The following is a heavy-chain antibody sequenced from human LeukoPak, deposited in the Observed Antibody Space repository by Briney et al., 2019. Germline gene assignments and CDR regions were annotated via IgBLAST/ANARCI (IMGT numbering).Heavy chain of an antibody. J-gene: IGHJ4*02. CDR1: GFTFSNYA. CDR3: AKDSNLNNGGFDY. Sequence: TGGSLRLSCGASGFTFSNYAMSWVRQAPGKGLEWVSTSSGNGGSTYYGDSVKGRFTISRDNVKNTLHLKMSSLRAEDTAIYYCAKDSNLNNGGFDYWGQGTLVTVSA. CDR2: SSGNGGST. V-gene: IGHV3-23*01. D-gene: IGHD1/OR15-1a*01.